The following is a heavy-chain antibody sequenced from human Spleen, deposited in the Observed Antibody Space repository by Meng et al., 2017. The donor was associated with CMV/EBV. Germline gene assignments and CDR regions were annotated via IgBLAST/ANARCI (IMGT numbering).Heavy chain of an antibody. D-gene: IGHD2-2*02. CDR1: GLTFSSYA. CDR3: ARADIPSAISLDSFDI. J-gene: IGHJ3*02. Sequence: GGSLRLSCAASGLTFSSYAMSWVRQAPGKGLEWVSSISRSSNYIYYADSLKGRFTISRDNAKNSLYLQMNSLRVEDTAVYYCARADIPSAISLDSFDIWGQGTMVTVSS. CDR2: ISRSSNYI. V-gene: IGHV3-21*01.